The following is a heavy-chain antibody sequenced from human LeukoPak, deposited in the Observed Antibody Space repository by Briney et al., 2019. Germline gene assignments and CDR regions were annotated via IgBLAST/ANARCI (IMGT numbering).Heavy chain of an antibody. CDR1: GGSISSGGYY. V-gene: IGHV4-31*03. Sequence: SQTLSLTCTVSGGSISSGGYYWTWIRQLPGKGLEWIGYIYYSGSTYYNPSLRSRVTISVDTSKNQFSLKLSSVTAADTAVYYCARHSSGWYSFEYWGQGTLVTVFS. J-gene: IGHJ4*02. CDR2: IYYSGST. D-gene: IGHD6-19*01. CDR3: ARHSSGWYSFEY.